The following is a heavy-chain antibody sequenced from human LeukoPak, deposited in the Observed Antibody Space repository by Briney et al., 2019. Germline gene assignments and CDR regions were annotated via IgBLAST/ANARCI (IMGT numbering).Heavy chain of an antibody. J-gene: IGHJ3*02. V-gene: IGHV6-1*01. CDR3: ARGTAFDI. Sequence: SPTLSLTYAISGDSVSSTNVGWSWIRQSPSSGLEWLGSTYYRSQFYNDYADSVQGRITITPDTSKNQFSLQLSSLTPDDTAVYFCARGTAFDIWGQGTMVTVSS. CDR2: TYYRSQFYN. CDR1: GDSVSSTNVG. D-gene: IGHD1-14*01.